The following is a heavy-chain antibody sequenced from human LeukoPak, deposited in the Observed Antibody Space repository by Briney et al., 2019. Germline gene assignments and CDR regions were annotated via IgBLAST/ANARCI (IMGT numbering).Heavy chain of an antibody. D-gene: IGHD3-10*01. CDR1: GGSISNYF. CDR3: ERAQGSGRYYYYYMDV. CDR2: IYSTGRS. Sequence: SETLSLTCTVSGGSISNYFWSWVRQPAGKGLEWIGRIYSTGRSDYNPSLKSRVTISVDTSKNQFSLKLSSVTAADTAVYYCERAQGSGRYYYYYMDVWGKGTTVTISS. V-gene: IGHV4-4*07. J-gene: IGHJ6*03.